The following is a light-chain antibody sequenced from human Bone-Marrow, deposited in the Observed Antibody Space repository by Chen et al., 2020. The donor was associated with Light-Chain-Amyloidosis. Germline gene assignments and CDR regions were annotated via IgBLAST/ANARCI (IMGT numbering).Light chain of an antibody. V-gene: IGLV1-40*01. J-gene: IGLJ2*01. CDR2: GNN. CDR1: SSNIGAGYD. Sequence: QSVLTQPPSVSGAPGQRVTISCTGSSSNIGAGYDVHWYQHLPGTAPRLLPYGNNNRPSGVPDRFSGSKSDTSASLAITGLQAEDEADYFCQSYDSSLSVVFGGGTKVTVV. CDR3: QSYDSSLSVV.